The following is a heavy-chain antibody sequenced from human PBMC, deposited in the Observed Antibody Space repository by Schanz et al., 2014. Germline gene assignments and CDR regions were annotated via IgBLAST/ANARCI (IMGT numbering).Heavy chain of an antibody. J-gene: IGHJ4*02. V-gene: IGHV3-7*01. Sequence: EVQLVESGGGLVQPGGSLRLSCAASGFTFSSYCINWVRQAPGKGLEWVANINQDGSEKYYVDSVKGRFTISRDNAKNSLYLQKKGLRGEETAVFYCSRDGAELLYPSDWGQGILLS. CDR3: SRDGAELLYPSD. D-gene: IGHD2-2*02. CDR2: INQDGSEK. CDR1: GFTFSSYC.